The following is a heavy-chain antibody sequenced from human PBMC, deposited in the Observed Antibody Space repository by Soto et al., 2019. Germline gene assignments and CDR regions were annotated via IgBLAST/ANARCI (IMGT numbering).Heavy chain of an antibody. CDR2: ISGSGGST. V-gene: IGHV3-23*01. D-gene: IGHD6-6*01. CDR1: GFTFSSYA. Sequence: PGGSLRLSCAASGFTFSSYAMSWVRQAPGKGLEWVSAISGSGGSTYYADSVKGRFTISRDNSKKTLYLQMNSLRAEDTAVYYCAKAFEQLVFYFDYWGQGTLVTVSS. CDR3: AKAFEQLVFYFDY. J-gene: IGHJ4*02.